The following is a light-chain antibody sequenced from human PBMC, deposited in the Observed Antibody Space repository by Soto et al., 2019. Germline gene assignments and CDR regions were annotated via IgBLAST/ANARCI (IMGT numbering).Light chain of an antibody. CDR2: EVS. J-gene: IGLJ2*01. V-gene: IGLV2-8*01. Sequence: QSALTQPPSASGSPGQSVTISCTGTSSDVGGYNYVSWYQQHPGKAPKLMIYEVSKRPSGVPNRFSGSKSGNTASLPVSGLQAEDDGDYYCSSYAGTNKEVFGGGTKLTVL. CDR1: SSDVGGYNY. CDR3: SSYAGTNKEV.